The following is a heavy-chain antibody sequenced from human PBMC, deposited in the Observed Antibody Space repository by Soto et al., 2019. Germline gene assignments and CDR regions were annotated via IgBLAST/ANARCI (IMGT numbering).Heavy chain of an antibody. Sequence: GGSLRLSCAASGFTLSSYAMNWVRQAPGKGLEWVSGISGSGGSTYYTDSVKGRFTISRDNSKNTLYLQMNSLRAEDTAVYYCAKVQCSSSCYLDYWGQGTLVTVSS. J-gene: IGHJ4*02. CDR3: AKVQCSSSCYLDY. V-gene: IGHV3-23*01. CDR2: ISGSGGST. D-gene: IGHD2-2*01. CDR1: GFTLSSYA.